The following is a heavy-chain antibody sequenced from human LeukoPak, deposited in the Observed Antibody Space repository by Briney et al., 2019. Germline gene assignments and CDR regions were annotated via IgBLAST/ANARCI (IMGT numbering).Heavy chain of an antibody. V-gene: IGHV4-38-2*02. CDR3: ARESTMVRGGYGGIDY. CDR2: IYHSGST. J-gene: IGHJ4*02. Sequence: PSETLSLTCAVSGYSISSGYYWGWIRPPPGKGLEWIGSIYHSGSTYYNPSLKSRVTISVDTSKNQFSLKLSSVTAADTAVYYCARESTMVRGGYGGIDYWGQGTLVTVSS. D-gene: IGHD3-10*01. CDR1: GYSISSGYY.